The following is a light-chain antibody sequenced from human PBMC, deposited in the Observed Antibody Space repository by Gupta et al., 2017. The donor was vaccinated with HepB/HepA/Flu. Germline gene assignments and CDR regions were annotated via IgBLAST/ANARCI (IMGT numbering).Light chain of an antibody. V-gene: IGKV1-5*03. CDR3: QQYNSQGT. J-gene: IGKJ1*01. Sequence: DIQMTQSPSTLSASVGDRVTITCRASQSISNWLAWYQQKAGKAPKLLIYKASSLESGVPSRFSGSGSGTEFTLTSSSLQPDDFANYYCQQYNSQGTFGQGTKVEIK. CDR2: KAS. CDR1: QSISNW.